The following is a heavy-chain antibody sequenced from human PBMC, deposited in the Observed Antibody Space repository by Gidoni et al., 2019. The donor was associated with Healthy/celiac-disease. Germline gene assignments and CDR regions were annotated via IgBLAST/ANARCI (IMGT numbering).Heavy chain of an antibody. V-gene: IGHV4-31*02. J-gene: IGHJ4*02. CDR2: IYYSGST. CDR1: GYY. CDR3: ARVYSALFYGSGSYYFDY. Sequence: GYYWSWIRQHPGKGLEWIGYIYYSGSTYYNPSLKSRVTISVDTSKNQFSLKLSSVTAADTAVYYCARVYSALFYGSGSYYFDYWGQGTLVTVSS. D-gene: IGHD3-10*01.